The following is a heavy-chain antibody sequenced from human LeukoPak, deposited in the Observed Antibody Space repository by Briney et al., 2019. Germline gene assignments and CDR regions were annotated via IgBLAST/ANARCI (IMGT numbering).Heavy chain of an antibody. CDR1: GFTFSNYG. D-gene: IGHD2/OR15-2a*01. CDR3: AKGSTTFDY. CDR2: IWSDGGNK. J-gene: IGHJ4*02. Sequence: GGSLRLSCVASGFTFSNYGMHWVRRAPGKGLEWVAVIWSDGGNKFYRDSVKGRFTISRDNSKNTLYLQMNSLSAEDTAVYYCAKGSTTFDYWGQGTLVTVSS. V-gene: IGHV3-33*06.